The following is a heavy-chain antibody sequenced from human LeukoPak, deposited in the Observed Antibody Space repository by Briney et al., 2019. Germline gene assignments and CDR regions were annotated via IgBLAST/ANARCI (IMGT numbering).Heavy chain of an antibody. CDR1: GFTFSNAW. J-gene: IGHJ5*02. CDR2: IKSKTDGGTT. D-gene: IGHD3-9*01. V-gene: IGHV3-15*01. Sequence: GGSLRLSCAASGFTFSNAWMSWVRQAPGKGLEWVGRIKSKTDGGTTDYAAPVKGRFTISRDDSKNTLYLQMNSLKTEDTAVYYCTTHSVLRYLDWWVRWGQGTLVTVSS. CDR3: TTHSVLRYLDWWVR.